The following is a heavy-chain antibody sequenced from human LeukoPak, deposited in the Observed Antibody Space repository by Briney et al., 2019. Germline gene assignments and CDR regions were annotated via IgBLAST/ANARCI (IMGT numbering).Heavy chain of an antibody. J-gene: IGHJ4*02. V-gene: IGHV4-59*01. CDR1: GGSISSDS. CDR3: ARYYYGSGPFDY. Sequence: SETLPLTCTVSGGSISSDSWSWIRQPPGKGLEWIGYIHYSGGTNYNPSLKSRVTISIDTSKNQFSLKLSSVTAADTAVYYCARYYYGSGPFDYWGQGTLVTVSS. CDR2: IHYSGGT. D-gene: IGHD3-10*01.